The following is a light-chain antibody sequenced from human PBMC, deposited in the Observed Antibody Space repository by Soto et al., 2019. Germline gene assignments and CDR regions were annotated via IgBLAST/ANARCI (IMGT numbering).Light chain of an antibody. Sequence: ALTQPASVSGSPGQSITISCTGTSRDVGAYDFVSWYQQHPGKAPKLMIYDVSNRPSGVSTRFSGSKSGNTASLTISGLQAEDEADYYCGSYTISSSRVFGTGTKVTVL. V-gene: IGLV2-14*03. J-gene: IGLJ1*01. CDR2: DVS. CDR3: GSYTISSSRV. CDR1: SRDVGAYDF.